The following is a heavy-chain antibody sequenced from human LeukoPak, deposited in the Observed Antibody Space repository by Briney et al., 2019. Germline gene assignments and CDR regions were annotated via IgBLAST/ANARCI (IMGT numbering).Heavy chain of an antibody. CDR3: ARDRQKGEQWLIPFDY. D-gene: IGHD6-19*01. V-gene: IGHV1-18*01. J-gene: IGHJ4*02. Sequence: ASVKVSCKASGGTFSSYAISWVRQAPGQGLEWMGWISADNGNTNYAQKVQGRVTMTRDTSTSTVYMELRSLRSDDTAVYYCARDRQKGEQWLIPFDYWGQGTLVTVSS. CDR2: ISADNGNT. CDR1: GGTFSSYA.